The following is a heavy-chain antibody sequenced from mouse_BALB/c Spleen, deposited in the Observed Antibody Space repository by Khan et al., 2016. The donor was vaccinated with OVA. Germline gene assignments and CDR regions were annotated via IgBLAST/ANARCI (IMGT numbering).Heavy chain of an antibody. J-gene: IGHJ3*01. CDR3: ASGSWAGFAY. V-gene: IGHV5-17*02. CDR1: GFTFSSFG. Sequence: EVELVESGGGLVQPGGSRKLACAASGFTFSSFGMHWVRQAPEKGLEWVAYISSDSITLYYADTVKGRFTISRDNPRNTLFLQMTSLRSEDTAMYFFASGSWAGFAYWGQGTLVTVSA. CDR2: ISSDSITL. D-gene: IGHD1-1*02.